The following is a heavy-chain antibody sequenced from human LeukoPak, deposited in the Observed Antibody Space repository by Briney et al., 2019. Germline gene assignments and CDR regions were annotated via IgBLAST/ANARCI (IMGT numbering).Heavy chain of an antibody. J-gene: IGHJ4*02. V-gene: IGHV3-74*01. CDR3: ARETSTGFDY. D-gene: IGHD4-11*01. CDR2: INSDGRST. Sequence: GGSLRLSCAGSGFTFSNYWMHWVRQAPGKGLVWVSRINSDGRSTSYADSVKGRFTISRDNAKNTLYLQVISLRAEDTAVYYCARETSTGFDYWGQGTLVTVSS. CDR1: GFTFSNYW.